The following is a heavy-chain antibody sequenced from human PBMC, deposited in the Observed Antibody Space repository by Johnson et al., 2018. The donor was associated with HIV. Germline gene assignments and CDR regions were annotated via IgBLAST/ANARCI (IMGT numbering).Heavy chain of an antibody. D-gene: IGHD3-22*01. V-gene: IGHV3-7*03. CDR2: IKQDGSEK. Sequence: YGMSWVRQAPGKGLEWVANIKQDGSEKYYVDSVKGRFTISRDNAKNSLYLQMNSLRAEDTALYYCAKDPGPYYYDSSGSRDAFDIWGQGTMVTVSS. CDR3: AKDPGPYYYDSSGSRDAFDI. J-gene: IGHJ3*02. CDR1: YG.